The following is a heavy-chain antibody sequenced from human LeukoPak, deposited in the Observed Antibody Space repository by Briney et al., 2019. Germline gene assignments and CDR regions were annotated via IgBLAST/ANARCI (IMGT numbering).Heavy chain of an antibody. D-gene: IGHD6-19*01. CDR1: GFSFSFYE. CDR3: TTLPVASNFDY. Sequence: GGSLRLSCAASGFSFSFYEIHWVRQAPGKGLEWISDISSSGTATYYADSVKGRFTISRYNAKNSLYLQMNSLRAEDTAVYYCTTLPVASNFDYWGQGTLVTVSS. V-gene: IGHV3-48*03. CDR2: ISSSGTAT. J-gene: IGHJ4*02.